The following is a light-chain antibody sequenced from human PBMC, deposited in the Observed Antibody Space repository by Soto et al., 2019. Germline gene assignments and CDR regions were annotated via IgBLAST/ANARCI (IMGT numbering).Light chain of an antibody. CDR1: TSDVAGYNF. J-gene: IGLJ1*01. CDR3: CSYAGRYTNV. V-gene: IGLV2-11*01. CDR2: DVN. Sequence: QSALTQPRSVSGSPGQSVNISCSGTTSDVAGYNFVSWYLQHPGKAPKLMLYDVNKRPSGVPDRFSGSKSGNTASLTISGLRDEEEADYYCCSYAGRYTNVFGTGTKLTVL.